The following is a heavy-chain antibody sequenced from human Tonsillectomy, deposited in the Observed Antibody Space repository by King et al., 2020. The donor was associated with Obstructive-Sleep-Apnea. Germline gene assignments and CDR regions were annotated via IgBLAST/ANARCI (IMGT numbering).Heavy chain of an antibody. Sequence: QLQESGPGLVKPSETLSLTCTVSGGSISSSSYYWGWIRQPPGKGLEWIGSIYYSGSTYYNPSLKSRVTISVDTSKNQFSLKLSSVTAVDTAVYYCARDPGAGPELLWVGELYWPHYYFDYWGQGTLVTVSS. V-gene: IGHV4-39*07. CDR3: ARDPGAGPELLWVGELYWPHYYFDY. CDR1: GGSISSSSYY. CDR2: IYYSGST. J-gene: IGHJ4*02. D-gene: IGHD3-10*01.